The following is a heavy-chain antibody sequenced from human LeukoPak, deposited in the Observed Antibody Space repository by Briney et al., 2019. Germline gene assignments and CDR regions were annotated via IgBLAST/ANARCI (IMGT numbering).Heavy chain of an antibody. V-gene: IGHV1-46*01. CDR2: INPSGGST. Sequence: ASVKVSCKASGYTFTSYYMHWVRQAPGQGLEWMGIINPSGGSTSYAQKFQGRVTMTRDTSTSTVYMELSSLRSEDTAVYYCARVQDRDIVATIPYYYYYGMDVWGQGTTVTVSS. J-gene: IGHJ6*02. D-gene: IGHD5-12*01. CDR3: ARVQDRDIVATIPYYYYYGMDV. CDR1: GYTFTSYY.